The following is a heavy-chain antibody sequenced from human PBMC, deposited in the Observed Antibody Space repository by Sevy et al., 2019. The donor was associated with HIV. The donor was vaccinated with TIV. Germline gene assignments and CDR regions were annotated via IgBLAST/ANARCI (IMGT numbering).Heavy chain of an antibody. CDR1: GFPFSSYA. V-gene: IGHV3-23*01. D-gene: IGHD4-17*01. CDR2: ISGSGGSA. J-gene: IGHJ5*02. CDR3: AKGLRGTTTNNWFDP. Sequence: GGSLRLSCAASGFPFSSYAMSWVRQAPGKGLEWVSTISGSGGSAYYADSVKGRFTISRDNSKNTPFLQMHSLRAEDTAVYYCAKGLRGTTTNNWFDPWGQGTLVTVSS.